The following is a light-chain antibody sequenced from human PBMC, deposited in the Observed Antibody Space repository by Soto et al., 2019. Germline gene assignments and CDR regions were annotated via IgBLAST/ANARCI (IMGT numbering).Light chain of an antibody. CDR2: GAS. CDR3: QHYNNWPFT. Sequence: EVVMTQSPATRSVSPGDRATLSCRASQSVSSDLAWHQQKPGQAPRLLIYGASTRATGIPARFNGSGSGTEFTLTISSLQSEDFAVYYCQHYNNWPFTFGQGTNLETK. J-gene: IGKJ2*01. CDR1: QSVSSD. V-gene: IGKV3-15*01.